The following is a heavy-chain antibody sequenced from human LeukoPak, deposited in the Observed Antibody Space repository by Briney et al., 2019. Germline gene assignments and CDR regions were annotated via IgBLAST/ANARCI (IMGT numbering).Heavy chain of an antibody. CDR1: GFTFSSYN. D-gene: IGHD1-26*01. V-gene: IGHV3-23*01. Sequence: GGSLRLSCAASGFTFSSYNMNWVRQAPGKGLEWVSAISGSGGSTYYADSVKGRFTISRDNSKNTLYLQMNSLRAEDTAVYYCARVDSGSYFGYYYYYMDVWGKGTTVTISS. J-gene: IGHJ6*03. CDR2: ISGSGGST. CDR3: ARVDSGSYFGYYYYYMDV.